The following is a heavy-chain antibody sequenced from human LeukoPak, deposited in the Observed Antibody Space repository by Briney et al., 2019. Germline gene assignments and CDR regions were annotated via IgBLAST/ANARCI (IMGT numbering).Heavy chain of an antibody. J-gene: IGHJ4*02. CDR3: AREPLTYDILTGYYIY. D-gene: IGHD3-9*01. V-gene: IGHV1-2*06. Sequence: ASVRVSCKASGYTFTGYYIHWVRQAPGQGLEWMGRINPNSGGTNYVQKFQGRVTMTRDTSINTAYMELSRLRSDDTAVYYCAREPLTYDILTGYYIYWGQGTPVTVSS. CDR2: INPNSGGT. CDR1: GYTFTGYY.